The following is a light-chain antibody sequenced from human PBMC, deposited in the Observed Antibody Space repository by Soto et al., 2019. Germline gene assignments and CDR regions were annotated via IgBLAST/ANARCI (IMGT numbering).Light chain of an antibody. CDR3: HQYGSSPLT. CDR1: QSVSSSY. J-gene: IGKJ4*01. V-gene: IGKV3-20*01. Sequence: IVLTQTPGTLSLSPGERATLSCRASQSVSSSYLALYQQKPGQAPRLLIYGASSRATGIPDRFSGSGSGTDFTLTISRLEPEDFAVYYCHQYGSSPLTFGGGTKVDIK. CDR2: GAS.